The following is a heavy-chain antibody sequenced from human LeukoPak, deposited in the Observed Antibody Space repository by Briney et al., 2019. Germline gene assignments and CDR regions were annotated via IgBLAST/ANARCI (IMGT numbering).Heavy chain of an antibody. CDR2: ISGSGDRT. CDR3: AKWGSFYYYDSSGYPEY. J-gene: IGHJ4*02. CDR1: GFTFSSYA. Sequence: GGTLRLSCAASGFTFSSYAMSWVRQAPGKGLEWVSGISGSGDRTYYADSVKGRSTISRDNSKNTLYLQMNSLRVEDTAVYYCAKWGSFYYYDSSGYPEYWGQGSLVSVSS. D-gene: IGHD3-22*01. V-gene: IGHV3-23*01.